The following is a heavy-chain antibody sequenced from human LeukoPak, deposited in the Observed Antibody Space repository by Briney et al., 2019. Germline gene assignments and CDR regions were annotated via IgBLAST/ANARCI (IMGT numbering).Heavy chain of an antibody. V-gene: IGHV4-59*08. CDR3: ARQGYDSSADAFDI. CDR2: IYYSGST. Sequence: SETLSLTCTVSGGSISSYYWSWIRQPPGKGLEWIGYIYYSGSTNYNPSLKSRVTISVDTSKNQFPLKLSSVTAADTAVYYCARQGYDSSADAFDIWGQGTMVTVSS. J-gene: IGHJ3*02. CDR1: GGSISSYY. D-gene: IGHD3-22*01.